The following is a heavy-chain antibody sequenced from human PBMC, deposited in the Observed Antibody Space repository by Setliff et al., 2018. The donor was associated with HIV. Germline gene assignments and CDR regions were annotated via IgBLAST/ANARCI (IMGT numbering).Heavy chain of an antibody. J-gene: IGHJ4*02. CDR1: GYSFTTYS. Sequence: ASVKVSCKASGYSFTTYSTNWLRQAPGQGPEWMGWIHTSTGKPTYVRDFTGRFVFSLDTSVNTAFLQISDLKTGDTAVYYCARNSPFPPSSGAHFDFWGPGTLVTVSS. CDR3: ARNSPFPPSSGAHFDF. V-gene: IGHV7-4-1*02. CDR2: IHTSTGKP. D-gene: IGHD3-22*01.